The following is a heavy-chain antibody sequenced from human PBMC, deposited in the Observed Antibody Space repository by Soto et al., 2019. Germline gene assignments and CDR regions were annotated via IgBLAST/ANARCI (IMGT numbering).Heavy chain of an antibody. CDR1: GYTFTSYG. D-gene: IGHD1-26*01. CDR3: ARSVRLTRGSYYWFDP. CDR2: ISAYNGNT. Sequence: QVQLVQSGAEVKKPGASVKVSCKASGYTFTSYGISWVRQAPGQGLEWMGWISAYNGNTNYAQKLQGRVTMTTDTSTSTADMELRSLRSDDTAVYYCARSVRLTRGSYYWFDPWGQGTLVTVSS. J-gene: IGHJ5*02. V-gene: IGHV1-18*01.